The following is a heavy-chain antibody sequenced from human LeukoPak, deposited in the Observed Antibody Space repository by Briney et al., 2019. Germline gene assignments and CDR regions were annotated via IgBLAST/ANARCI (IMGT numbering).Heavy chain of an antibody. D-gene: IGHD3-22*01. V-gene: IGHV3-23*01. CDR2: ISGSGGST. CDR3: ATDMIVVVSPFDY. CDR1: GFTFSSYA. Sequence: GGSLRLSCAASGFTFSSYAMSWVRQAPGKGLEWVSAISGSGGSTYYADSVKGRFTISRDNSKNTLYLQMNSLRAEDAAVYYCATDMIVVVSPFDYWGQGTLVTVSS. J-gene: IGHJ4*02.